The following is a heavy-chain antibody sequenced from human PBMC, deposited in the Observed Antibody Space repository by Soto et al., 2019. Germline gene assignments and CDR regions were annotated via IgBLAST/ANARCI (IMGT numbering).Heavy chain of an antibody. CDR1: GYSFTSYW. J-gene: IGHJ4*02. CDR2: IYLSDSDT. CDR3: ARYSSGWPYFFDY. D-gene: IGHD6-19*01. V-gene: IGHV5-51*01. Sequence: PGESLKISCKGSGYSFTSYWIAWVRQMPGKGLEWMGIIYLSDSDTRYSPSFQGRVTISADKSISTAYLQWSSLKASDTAMYYCARYSSGWPYFFDYWGQGTLVKVSS.